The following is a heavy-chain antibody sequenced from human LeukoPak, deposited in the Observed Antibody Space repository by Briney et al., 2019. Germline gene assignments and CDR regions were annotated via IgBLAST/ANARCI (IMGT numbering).Heavy chain of an antibody. V-gene: IGHV5-51*01. CDR1: GYSFTSYW. J-gene: IGHJ4*02. CDR3: ARQYQPHIAAAVNFDY. D-gene: IGHD6-13*01. Sequence: PGESLKISCKGSGYSFTSYWIGWVRQMPGKGLEWMGIIYPGDSDTRYSPSFQGQVTISADKSISTAYLQWSSLKASDTAMYYCARQYQPHIAAAVNFDYWGQGTLVTVSS. CDR2: IYPGDSDT.